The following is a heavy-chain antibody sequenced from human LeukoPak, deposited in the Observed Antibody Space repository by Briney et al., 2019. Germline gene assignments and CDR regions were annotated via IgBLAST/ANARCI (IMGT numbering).Heavy chain of an antibody. V-gene: IGHV4-34*01. J-gene: IGHJ4*02. D-gene: IGHD2-2*01. CDR2: INHSGST. Sequence: SETLSLTCAVYGGSFSGYYWSWIRQPPGKGLEWIGEINHSGSTNYNPSLKSRVTISVDTSKNQFSLKLSSVTAADTAVYYCARQVGYCSSTSCYFDYWGQGTLVTVSS. CDR3: ARQVGYCSSTSCYFDY. CDR1: GGSFSGYY.